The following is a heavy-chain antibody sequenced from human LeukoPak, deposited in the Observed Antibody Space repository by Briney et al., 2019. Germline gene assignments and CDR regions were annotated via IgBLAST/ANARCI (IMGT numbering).Heavy chain of an antibody. CDR2: INPNSGGT. D-gene: IGHD5-12*01. CDR3: ARGTSGYDSPNAFDI. CDR1: GGTFSSYA. J-gene: IGHJ3*02. V-gene: IGHV1-2*02. Sequence: EASVKVSCKASGGTFSSYAISWVRQAPGQGLEWMGWINPNSGGTNYAQKFQGRVTMTRDTSISTAYMELSRLRSDDTAVYYCARGTSGYDSPNAFDIWGQGTMVTVSS.